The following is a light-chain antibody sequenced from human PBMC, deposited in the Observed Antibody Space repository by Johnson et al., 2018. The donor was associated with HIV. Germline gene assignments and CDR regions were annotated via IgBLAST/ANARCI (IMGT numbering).Light chain of an antibody. Sequence: QLVLTQPPSVSAAPGQKVTISCSGSSSNIGNNYVSWYQQLPGTAPKLLIYDNNKRPSGIPDRFSGSKSGTSAPLGITGLRTGDEADYYCGTWDSSLSAEVFGTGTKVTVL. CDR3: GTWDSSLSAEV. CDR2: DNN. V-gene: IGLV1-51*01. J-gene: IGLJ1*01. CDR1: SSNIGNNY.